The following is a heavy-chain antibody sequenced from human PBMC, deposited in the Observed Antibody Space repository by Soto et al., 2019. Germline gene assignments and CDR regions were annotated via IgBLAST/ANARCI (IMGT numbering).Heavy chain of an antibody. V-gene: IGHV1-69*02. CDR2: IIPILGIA. CDR3: ATPFGSSGN. CDR1: GGTFSSYI. Sequence: QVQLVQSGAEVKKPGSSVKVSCKASGGTFSSYIISWVRQAPEQGLEWMGRIIPILGIANYAQKFQGRVTITADKSTSTAYMELSSLRSEDTAVYYCATPFGSSGNWGQGTLVTVSS. D-gene: IGHD3-10*01. J-gene: IGHJ4*02.